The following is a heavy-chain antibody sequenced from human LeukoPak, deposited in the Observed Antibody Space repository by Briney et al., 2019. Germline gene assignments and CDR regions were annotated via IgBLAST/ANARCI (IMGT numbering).Heavy chain of an antibody. Sequence: GGSLRLSCAASGFTFSSYAMSWVRQAPEKGLEWVSTISGSGGGTYYADSVKGRFTISRDDSKNTLYLQVNSLTAEDTAVYYCARGNSDAFDIWGHGTMVTVSS. CDR2: ISGSGGGT. CDR3: ARGNSDAFDI. V-gene: IGHV3-23*01. D-gene: IGHD4-23*01. CDR1: GFTFSSYA. J-gene: IGHJ3*02.